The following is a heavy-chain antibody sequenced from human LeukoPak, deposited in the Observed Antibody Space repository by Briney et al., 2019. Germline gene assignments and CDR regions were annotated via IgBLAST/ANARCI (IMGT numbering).Heavy chain of an antibody. CDR1: GYTFTGYY. Sequence: ASVKVSCKASGYTFTGYYIHWVRQAPGQGLEWMGWINPNSGGTNYAQKFQGRVTMPRDTSISTAYMELSRLRSDDTAVYYCARGPTVITDSYYYYMDVWGKGTTVTVSS. CDR2: INPNSGGT. V-gene: IGHV1-2*02. CDR3: ARGPTVITDSYYYYMDV. D-gene: IGHD4-11*01. J-gene: IGHJ6*03.